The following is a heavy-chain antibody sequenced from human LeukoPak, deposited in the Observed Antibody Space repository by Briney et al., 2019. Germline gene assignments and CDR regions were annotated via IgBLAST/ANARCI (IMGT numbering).Heavy chain of an antibody. CDR1: RDSVSSNSAA. J-gene: IGHJ5*02. V-gene: IGHV6-1*01. D-gene: IGHD6-19*01. CDR2: TYYRSKWYN. CDR3: ARGGLGLSNWFDP. Sequence: SQTLSLTCAISRDSVSSNSAARNWIRQSPSRGLEWLGRTYYRSKWYNDYAVSVKSRITINPDTSKNQFSLHLNSLTPEDTAVFYCARGGLGLSNWFDPWGQGTLVTVSS.